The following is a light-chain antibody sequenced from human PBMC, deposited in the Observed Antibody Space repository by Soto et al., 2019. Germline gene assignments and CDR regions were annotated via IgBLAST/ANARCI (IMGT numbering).Light chain of an antibody. Sequence: DIQLTQSPSFLSASVGDRVTITCRASQGISSYLAWYQQKPGKAPKFLIYAASHMQSGVPSRFSGSGSGTELTLTISSLQPEDFATYYCQQLNSYPITFGQGTRLEIK. CDR1: QGISSY. CDR3: QQLNSYPIT. V-gene: IGKV1-9*01. J-gene: IGKJ5*01. CDR2: AAS.